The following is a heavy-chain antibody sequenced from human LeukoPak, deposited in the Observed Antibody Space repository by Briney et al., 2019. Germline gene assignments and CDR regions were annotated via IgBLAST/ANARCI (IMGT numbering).Heavy chain of an antibody. Sequence: PSETLSLTCTVSGGSMSPYHWGWIRQPPGKGLEWTGYIYYSGSTNYNPSLNSRVTISVDTSKNQFSLRLSSVAAADTAIYYCARAVSGRFDYWGQGTLVTVSS. CDR3: ARAVSGRFDY. D-gene: IGHD6-19*01. CDR1: GGSMSPYH. CDR2: IYYSGST. J-gene: IGHJ4*02. V-gene: IGHV4-59*08.